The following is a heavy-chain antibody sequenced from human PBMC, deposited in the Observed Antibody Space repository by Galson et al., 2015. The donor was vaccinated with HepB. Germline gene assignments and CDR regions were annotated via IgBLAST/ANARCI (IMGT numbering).Heavy chain of an antibody. CDR1: GGTFSSYA. CDR2: IIPIFGTA. Sequence: SVKVSCKASGGTFSSYAISWVRQAPGQGLEWMGGIIPIFGTANYAQKFQGRVTITADESTSTAYMELSSLRSEDTAVYYCARAPGYCSSTSCCPSNWFDPWGQGTLVTVSS. J-gene: IGHJ5*02. CDR3: ARAPGYCSSTSCCPSNWFDP. V-gene: IGHV1-69*13. D-gene: IGHD2-2*01.